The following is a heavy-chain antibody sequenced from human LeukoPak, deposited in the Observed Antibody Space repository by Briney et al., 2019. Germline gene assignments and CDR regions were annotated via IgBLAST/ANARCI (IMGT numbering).Heavy chain of an antibody. V-gene: IGHV3-66*02. CDR2: IYSSDNT. CDR1: AFTGSNIY. Sequence: GGTLRLSSAASAFTGSNIYMSWVRQAPGMGLVWGSVIYSSDNTYYVEYVKGRFTISRDNSKNTLFLQMNRLRAEDTAVYYCAGRRVLDASFDYWGQGTLVTVSS. J-gene: IGHJ4*02. D-gene: IGHD3-16*01. CDR3: AGRRVLDASFDY.